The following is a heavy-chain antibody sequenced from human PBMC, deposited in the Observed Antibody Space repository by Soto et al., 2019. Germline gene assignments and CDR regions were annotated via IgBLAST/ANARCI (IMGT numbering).Heavy chain of an antibody. CDR3: PHNPPSSSSCYYFDY. J-gene: IGHJ4*02. CDR2: IYWNDDK. D-gene: IGHD6-13*01. V-gene: IGHV2-5*01. Sequence: SGPTLVNPTPPLTLTCTFSGFSLSTSGVGAGWIRQPPGKALEWLALIYWNDDKRYSPSVKSRLTITKDTSKNQVVLTMTNMDPVDTATYYCPHNPPSSSSCYYFDYWGRGTLVAVSS. CDR1: GFSLSTSGVG.